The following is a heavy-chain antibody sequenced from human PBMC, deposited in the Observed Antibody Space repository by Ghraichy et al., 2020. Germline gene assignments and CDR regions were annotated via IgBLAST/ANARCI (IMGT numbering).Heavy chain of an antibody. CDR2: INHSGST. CDR1: GGSFSGYY. V-gene: IGHV4-34*01. J-gene: IGHJ4*02. D-gene: IGHD6-19*01. Sequence: SETLSLTCAVYGGSFSGYYWSWIRQPPGKGLEWIGEINHSGSTNYNPSLKSRVTISVDTSKNQFSLKLSSVTAADTAVYYCARGYSSGWYDHLDYWGQGTLVTVSS. CDR3: ARGYSSGWYDHLDY.